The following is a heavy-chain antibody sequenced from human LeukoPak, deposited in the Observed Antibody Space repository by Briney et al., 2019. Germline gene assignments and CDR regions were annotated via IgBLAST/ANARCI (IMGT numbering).Heavy chain of an antibody. CDR2: ISAYNGNT. CDR3: ARDHIVVVAAEDYCYYYGMDV. CDR1: GYTFTSYG. J-gene: IGHJ6*02. Sequence: GASVKVSCKASGYTFTSYGISWVRQAPGQGLEWMGWISAYNGNTNYAQKLQGRVTMTTDTSTSTAYMELRSLRSDDTAVYYCARDHIVVVAAEDYCYYYGMDVWGQGTTVTVSS. D-gene: IGHD2-2*01. V-gene: IGHV1-18*01.